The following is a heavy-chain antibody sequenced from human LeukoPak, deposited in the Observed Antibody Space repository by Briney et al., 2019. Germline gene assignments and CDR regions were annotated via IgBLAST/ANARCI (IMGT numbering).Heavy chain of an antibody. Sequence: GGSLRLSCAASGFTFSSYAMYWVRQAPGKGLEWVSGIFGRGGSTHYADSVKGRFTISRDNSKNTVYLQMNSLRAEDTAVYYCAKTTTGYSSGRFPGWPVDYWGRGTMVTVSS. D-gene: IGHD6-19*01. CDR2: IFGRGGST. CDR1: GFTFSSYA. CDR3: AKTTTGYSSGRFPGWPVDY. V-gene: IGHV3-23*01. J-gene: IGHJ4*02.